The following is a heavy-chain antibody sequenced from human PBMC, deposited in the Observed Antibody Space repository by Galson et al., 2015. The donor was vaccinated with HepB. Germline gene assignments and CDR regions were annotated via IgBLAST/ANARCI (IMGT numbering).Heavy chain of an antibody. V-gene: IGHV3-49*03. CDR2: IRSKAYGGTT. D-gene: IGHD2-2*01. Sequence: SLRLSCAASGFTFGDYAMSWFRQAPGKGLEWVGFIRSKAYGGTTEYAASVKGRFTISRDDSKSIAYLQMNSLKTEDTAVYYCTRDWDVVVPAIPPYFDYWGQGTLVTVSS. CDR1: GFTFGDYA. CDR3: TRDWDVVVPAIPPYFDY. J-gene: IGHJ4*02.